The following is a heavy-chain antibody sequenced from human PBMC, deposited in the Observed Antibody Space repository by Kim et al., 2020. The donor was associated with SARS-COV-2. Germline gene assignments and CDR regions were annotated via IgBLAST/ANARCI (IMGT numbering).Heavy chain of an antibody. J-gene: IGHJ3*02. Sequence: SETLSLTCTVSGGSISSGGYYWSWIRQHPGKGLEWLGYIYYSGSTYYNPSLKSRVTISVDTSKNQFSLKLSSVTAADTAMYYCARVPRHAFDIWGQGTMVTVSS. CDR1: GGSISSGGYY. V-gene: IGHV4-31*03. CDR3: ARVPRHAFDI. CDR2: IYYSGST.